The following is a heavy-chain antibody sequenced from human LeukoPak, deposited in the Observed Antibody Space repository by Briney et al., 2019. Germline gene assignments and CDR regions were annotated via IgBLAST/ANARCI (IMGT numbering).Heavy chain of an antibody. CDR2: IYSGGST. D-gene: IGHD4-11*01. J-gene: IGHJ6*03. Sequence: GGSLRLSCAASGFSVRSSYMNWVRQAPGKGLQWVSVIYSGGSTYYADFVKGRFIISRDISKNTVYLQMNDLRGEDTAVYYCAREPVTTYFYHYYMDVWGKGTTVTVSS. CDR3: AREPVTTYFYHYYMDV. CDR1: GFSVRSSY. V-gene: IGHV3-66*02.